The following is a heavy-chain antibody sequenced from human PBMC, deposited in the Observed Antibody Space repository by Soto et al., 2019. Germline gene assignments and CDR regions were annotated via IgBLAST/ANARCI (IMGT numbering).Heavy chain of an antibody. J-gene: IGHJ6*02. Sequence: QVQLVQSGAEVKKPGSSVKVSCKASGGTFSSYTISWVRQAPGQGLEWMGRIIPILGIANYAQKFQGRVTITAAKSTSTADKEQSSLRSEDTAVYYCASIGQQLAYYYYYGMDVWGQGTTVPVSS. CDR3: ASIGQQLAYYYYYGMDV. CDR1: GGTFSSYT. CDR2: IIPILGIA. D-gene: IGHD6-13*01. V-gene: IGHV1-69*02.